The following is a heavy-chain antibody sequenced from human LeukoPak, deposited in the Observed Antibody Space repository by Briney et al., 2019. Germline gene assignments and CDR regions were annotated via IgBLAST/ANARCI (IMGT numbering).Heavy chain of an antibody. CDR2: IYYSGST. D-gene: IGHD2-2*01. CDR3: ARDACSSTSCSFDY. Sequence: PSETLSFTCTVSGGSISSGGYYWSWIRQHPGKGLEWIGYIYYSGSTYYNPSLKSRVTISVDTSKNQFSLKLSSVTAADTAVYYCARDACSSTSCSFDYWGQGALVTVSS. CDR1: GGSISSGGYY. J-gene: IGHJ4*02. V-gene: IGHV4-31*03.